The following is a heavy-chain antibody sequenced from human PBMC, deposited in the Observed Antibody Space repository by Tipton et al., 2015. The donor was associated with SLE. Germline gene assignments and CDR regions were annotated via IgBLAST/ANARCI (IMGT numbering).Heavy chain of an antibody. CDR3: ARDPNLLRQQLGYFDY. Sequence: GSLRLSCAASGFIFISYWMSWVRQAPGKGLEWVANIKQDGSEKYYVDSVKGRFTISRDNAKNSLYLQMNSLRAEDTAVYYCARDPNLLRQQLGYFDYWGQGTLVTVSS. J-gene: IGHJ4*02. V-gene: IGHV3-7*03. CDR2: IKQDGSEK. D-gene: IGHD6-13*01. CDR1: GFIFISYW.